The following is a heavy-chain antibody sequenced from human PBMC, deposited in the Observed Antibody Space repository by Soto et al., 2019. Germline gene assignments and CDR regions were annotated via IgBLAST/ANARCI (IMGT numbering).Heavy chain of an antibody. D-gene: IGHD3-22*01. J-gene: IGHJ4*02. CDR1: DGSLSPNYW. CDR2: IYHSGST. Sequence: TLSLTCTVSDGSLSPNYWSWVRQPPGKGLEWIGEIYHSGSTNYNPSLKSRVTISVDKSKNQFSLKLSSVTAADTAVYYCARVAYYYDSSGYLDYWGQGTLVTVSS. CDR3: ARVAYYYDSSGYLDY. V-gene: IGHV4-4*02.